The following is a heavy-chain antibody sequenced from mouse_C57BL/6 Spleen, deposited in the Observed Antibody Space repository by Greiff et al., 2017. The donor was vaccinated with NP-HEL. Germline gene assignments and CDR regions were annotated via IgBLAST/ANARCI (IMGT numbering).Heavy chain of an antibody. CDR1: GYSFTDYN. D-gene: IGHD3-2*02. J-gene: IGHJ3*01. Sequence: VQLKESGPELVKPGASVKISCKASGYSFTDYNMNWVKQSNGKSLEWIGVINPNYGTTSYNQKFKGKATLTVDQSSSTAYMQLNSLTSEDSAVYYCAREEENSGSWFAYWGQGTLVTVSA. CDR3: AREEENSGSWFAY. V-gene: IGHV1-39*01. CDR2: INPNYGTT.